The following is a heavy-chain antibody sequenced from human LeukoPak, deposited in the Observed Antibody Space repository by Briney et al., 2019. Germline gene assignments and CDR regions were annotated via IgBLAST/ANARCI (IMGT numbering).Heavy chain of an antibody. J-gene: IGHJ4*02. CDR3: ARGVATTKTPRYYFDY. V-gene: IGHV1-2*02. CDR2: INPNSGGT. D-gene: IGHD1-1*01. Sequence: APVKVSCKASGYTFTGYYMHWVRQAPGQGLEWMGWINPNSGGTNYAQKFQGRVTMTRDTSISTAYMELSRLRSDDTAVYYCARGVATTKTPRYYFDYWGQGSLVTVSS. CDR1: GYTFTGYY.